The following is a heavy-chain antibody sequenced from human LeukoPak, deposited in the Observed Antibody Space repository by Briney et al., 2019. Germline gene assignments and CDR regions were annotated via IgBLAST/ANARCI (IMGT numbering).Heavy chain of an antibody. CDR1: GGSISNYY. CDR2: IYYSGST. Sequence: SETLSLTCTVSGGSISNYYWSWIRQPPGKGLEWIGYIYYSGSTKYNPSLKSRVTISVDTSKNQFSLRLSSVTAADTAVYYCARDWGVSARPGYMDVWAKGPPSPSP. V-gene: IGHV4-59*01. J-gene: IGHJ6*03. CDR3: ARDWGVSARPGYMDV. D-gene: IGHD6-6*01.